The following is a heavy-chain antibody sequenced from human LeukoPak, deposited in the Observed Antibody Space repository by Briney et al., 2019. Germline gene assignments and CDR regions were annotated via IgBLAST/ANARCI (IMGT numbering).Heavy chain of an antibody. D-gene: IGHD6-6*01. J-gene: IGHJ6*02. CDR1: GFTFSSYW. V-gene: IGHV3-7*02. CDR2: INQDGSER. CDR3: ARGADSSSWGYYYYGMDV. Sequence: PGGSLRLSCAASGFTFSSYWMTWVRQAPGKGLEWVANINQDGSERYSVDSVKGRFTISRDNAKNSLYLEMNSLRAEDTAVYYCARGADSSSWGYYYYGMDVWGQGTTVTVSS.